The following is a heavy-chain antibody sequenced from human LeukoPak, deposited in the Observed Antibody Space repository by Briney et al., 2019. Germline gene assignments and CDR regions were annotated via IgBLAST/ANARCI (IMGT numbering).Heavy chain of an antibody. V-gene: IGHV4-39*07. CDR3: ARDFGAGSYRYGMDV. Sequence: SETLSLTCTVSGHSLSGSSYSWGWLRQPPGKGLEWIGCIYNIGSTGNTHYNPSLKRRLTISEDTSKNQFSLRLSSVTAADTAVYYCARDFGAGSYRYGMDVWGQGTAVTVSS. CDR1: GHSLSGSSYS. CDR2: IYNIGSTGNT. D-gene: IGHD3-10*01. J-gene: IGHJ6*02.